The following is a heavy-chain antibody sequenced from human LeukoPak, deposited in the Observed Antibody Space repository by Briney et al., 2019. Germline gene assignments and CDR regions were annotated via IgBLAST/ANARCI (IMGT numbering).Heavy chain of an antibody. CDR2: ISGSAIST. V-gene: IGHV3-23*01. D-gene: IGHD6-6*01. Sequence: PGGSLRLSCAASGFTFSSYAMSWVRQAPGKGLEWVSAISGSAISTYYADSVKGRFTISRDNSKNTLYLQMNSLRAEDTAVYYCAKSTIAARPLGYWGQGTLVTVSS. CDR1: GFTFSSYA. CDR3: AKSTIAARPLGY. J-gene: IGHJ4*02.